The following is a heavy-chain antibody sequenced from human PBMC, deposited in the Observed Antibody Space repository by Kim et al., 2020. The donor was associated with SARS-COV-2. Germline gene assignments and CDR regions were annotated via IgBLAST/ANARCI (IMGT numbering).Heavy chain of an antibody. CDR1: GFTFSSYA. CDR3: VASLGTTGTTLDY. V-gene: IGHV3-64D*09. Sequence: GGSLRLSCSASGFTFSSYAMHWVRQAPGKGLEYVSAISSNGGSTYYADSVKGRFTISRDNSKNTLYLQMSSLRAEDTAVYYCVASLGTTGTTLDYWGQGTLVTVSS. J-gene: IGHJ4*02. D-gene: IGHD1-1*01. CDR2: ISSNGGST.